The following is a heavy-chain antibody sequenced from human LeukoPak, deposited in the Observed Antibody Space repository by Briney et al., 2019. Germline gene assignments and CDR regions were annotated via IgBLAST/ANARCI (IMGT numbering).Heavy chain of an antibody. Sequence: RASVKVACKASGYTFTDYYMHWVRQAPGQGLEWLGWINPNSGGTSYAQKFQGRVTMTRDTSISTAYMEVSRLRSDDTAVYYCATMGATNFDHWGQGTLVTVSS. CDR1: GYTFTDYY. CDR3: ATMGATNFDH. V-gene: IGHV1-2*02. D-gene: IGHD1-26*01. CDR2: INPNSGGT. J-gene: IGHJ4*02.